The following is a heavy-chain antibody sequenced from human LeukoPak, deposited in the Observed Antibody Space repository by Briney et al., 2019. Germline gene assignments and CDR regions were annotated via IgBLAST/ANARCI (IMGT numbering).Heavy chain of an antibody. CDR3: ARTLTIFGVVTDFDY. Sequence: ASVKVSCKASGYTVTGYYMHWVRQAPGQGLEWMGWINPNSGGTNYAQKFQGRVTMTRDTSISTAYMELSRLRPDDTAVYYCARTLTIFGVVTDFDYWGQGTLVTVSS. D-gene: IGHD3-3*01. CDR2: INPNSGGT. V-gene: IGHV1-2*02. J-gene: IGHJ4*02. CDR1: GYTVTGYY.